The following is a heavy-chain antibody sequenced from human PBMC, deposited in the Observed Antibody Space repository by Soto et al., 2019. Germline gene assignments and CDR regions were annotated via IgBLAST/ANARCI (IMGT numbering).Heavy chain of an antibody. J-gene: IGHJ6*03. V-gene: IGHV3-33*01. D-gene: IGHD3-22*01. CDR3: ARVISEREYYYYYMDV. CDR2: IWYDGSNK. Sequence: GGSLRLSCAASGFTFSSYGMHWVRQAPGKGLEWVAVIWYDGSNKYYADSVKGRFTISRDNSKNTLYLQMNSLRAEDTAVYYCARVISEREYYYYYMDVWGKGTTVTVSS. CDR1: GFTFSSYG.